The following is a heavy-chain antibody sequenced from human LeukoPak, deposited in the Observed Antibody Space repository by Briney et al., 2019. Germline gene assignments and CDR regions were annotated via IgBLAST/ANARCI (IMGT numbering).Heavy chain of an antibody. CDR1: GFTFSTYG. V-gene: IGHV3-30*18. Sequence: GGSLRLSCAVSGFTFSTYGVHWVRQAPGRGLGWLAIISYDGSKTYYGDSVQGRFTISRDNSKNTLFLQMNSLRPEDTAVYYCAKASGEWELLLDYWGQGTVVTVSS. CDR2: ISYDGSKT. D-gene: IGHD1-26*01. J-gene: IGHJ4*02. CDR3: AKASGEWELLLDY.